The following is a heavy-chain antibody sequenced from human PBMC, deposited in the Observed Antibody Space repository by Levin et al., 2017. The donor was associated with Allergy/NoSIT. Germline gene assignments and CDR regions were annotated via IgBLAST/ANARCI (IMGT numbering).Heavy chain of an antibody. V-gene: IGHV3-48*02. J-gene: IGHJ5*02. CDR3: AREWELLLDP. CDR2: ISSSSSTI. D-gene: IGHD1-26*01. CDR1: GFTFSSYS. Sequence: GESLKISCAASGFTFSSYSMNWVRQAPGKGLEWVSYISSSSSTIYYADSVKGRFTISRDNAKNSLYLQMNSLRDEDTAVYYCAREWELLLDPWGQGTLVTVSS.